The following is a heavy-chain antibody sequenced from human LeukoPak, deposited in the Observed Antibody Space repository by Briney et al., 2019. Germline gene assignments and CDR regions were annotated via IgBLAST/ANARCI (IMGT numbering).Heavy chain of an antibody. Sequence: PGGSLRLSCAASGFTFSSYAMHWVRQAPGKGLEWVAVISYDGSNKYYADSVKGRFTISRDNSKNTLYLQMNSLRAEDTAVYYCARGGQYSPGQHWGQGTLVTVSS. CDR2: ISYDGSNK. V-gene: IGHV3-30-3*01. CDR1: GFTFSSYA. CDR3: ARGGQYSPGQH. D-gene: IGHD6-6*01. J-gene: IGHJ1*01.